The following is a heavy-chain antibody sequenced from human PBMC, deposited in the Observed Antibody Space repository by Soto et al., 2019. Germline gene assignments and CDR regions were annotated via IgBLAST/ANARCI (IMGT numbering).Heavy chain of an antibody. Sequence: PGGSLRLSCAASGFTVSSNYMSWVRQAPGKGLEWVSVIYSGGSTYYADSVKGRFTISRDNSKNTLYLQMNSLRAEDTAVYYCARDLKVSGGFHGSLNYYYGMDVWGQGTTVTVSS. D-gene: IGHD3-10*01. CDR2: IYSGGST. CDR1: GFTVSSNY. J-gene: IGHJ6*02. V-gene: IGHV3-53*01. CDR3: ARDLKVSGGFHGSLNYYYGMDV.